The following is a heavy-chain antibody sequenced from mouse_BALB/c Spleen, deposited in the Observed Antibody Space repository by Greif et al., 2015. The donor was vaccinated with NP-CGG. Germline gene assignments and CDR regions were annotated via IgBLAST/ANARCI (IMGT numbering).Heavy chain of an antibody. D-gene: IGHD4-1*01. CDR2: IYPGSGNT. J-gene: IGHJ4*01. V-gene: IGHV1-84*02. CDR1: GYTFTDYY. CDR3: ARRTGTKAIDY. Sequence: QVQLKESGPELVKPGASVKISCKASGYTFTDYYINWVNQKPGQGLEWIGWIYPGSGNTKYNEKFKGKATLTVDTSSSTAYRQCSSLTSENTAVYIYARRTGTKAIDYWRQGTSVTVSS.